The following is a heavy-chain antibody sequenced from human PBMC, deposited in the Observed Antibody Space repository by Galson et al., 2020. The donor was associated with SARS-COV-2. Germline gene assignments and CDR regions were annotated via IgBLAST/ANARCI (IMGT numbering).Heavy chain of an antibody. CDR1: GFTFGDYG. CDR2: INWNGGTK. CDR3: SRWGVYGGGDCYAMDV. D-gene: IGHD2-21*02. V-gene: IGHV3-20*01. Sequence: GGSLRLSCAAPGFTFGDYGMSWVRQAPGKGLEWVHSINWNGGTKAYADPVKGRFTISRDNAKNSLNLQMNSLRAEETALYHCSRWGVYGGGDCYAMDVWGQGTTVTGSS. J-gene: IGHJ6*02.